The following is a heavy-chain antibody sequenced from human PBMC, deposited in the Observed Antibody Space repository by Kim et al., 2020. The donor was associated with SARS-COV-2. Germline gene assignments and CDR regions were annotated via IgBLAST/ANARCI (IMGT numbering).Heavy chain of an antibody. D-gene: IGHD6-13*01. J-gene: IGHJ6*02. V-gene: IGHV3-74*01. CDR3: ARATEGQLYYYYYGMDV. Sequence: GGSLRLSCAASGFTFSSYWMHWVRQAPGKGLVWVSRINSDGSSTSYADSVKGRFTISRDNAKNTLYLQMNSLRAEDTAVYYCARATEGQLYYYYYGMDVWGQGTTVTVSS. CDR1: GFTFSSYW. CDR2: INSDGSST.